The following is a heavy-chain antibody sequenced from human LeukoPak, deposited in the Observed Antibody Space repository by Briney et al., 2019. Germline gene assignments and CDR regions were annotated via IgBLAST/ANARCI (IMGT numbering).Heavy chain of an antibody. V-gene: IGHV1-8*01. J-gene: IGHJ6*02. Sequence: ASVKVSCKASGHTFTSYDINWVRQATGQGLEWMGWMNPNSGNTGYAQKFQGRVTMTRNTSISTAYMELSSLRSEDTAVYYCARQITRITIFGVVIRYYGMDVWGQGTTVTVSS. D-gene: IGHD3-3*01. CDR2: MNPNSGNT. CDR1: GHTFTSYD. CDR3: ARQITRITIFGVVIRYYGMDV.